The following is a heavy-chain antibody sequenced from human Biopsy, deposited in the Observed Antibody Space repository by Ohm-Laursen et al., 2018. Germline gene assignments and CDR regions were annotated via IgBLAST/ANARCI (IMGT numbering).Heavy chain of an antibody. V-gene: IGHV1-2*02. J-gene: IGHJ5*01. D-gene: IGHD3-3*01. CDR1: AYSFGDHR. CDR2: MDPKSGGT. Sequence: ASSVKVSCKASAYSFGDHRIHWVRQAPGQGLEWMGWMDPKSGGTNNAQKFQGRVTMTRDTSISTTYMELRRLTSDDTAVFYCARELGDFWGGRQFDFWGQGTLVTVSS. CDR3: ARELGDFWGGRQFDF.